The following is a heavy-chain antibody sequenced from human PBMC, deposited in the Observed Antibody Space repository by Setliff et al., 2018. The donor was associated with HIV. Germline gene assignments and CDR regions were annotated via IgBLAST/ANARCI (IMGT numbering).Heavy chain of an antibody. D-gene: IGHD6-19*01. J-gene: IGHJ5*02. V-gene: IGHV4-39*02. CDR2: IYYNTRT. Sequence: SETLSLTCNVSGGSISSSSFYWAWLRQPPGKEPEWIASIYYNTRTYYNLSLRSRVTISVDTSKNLFSLKMTSVTAADTAVYYCARAPGYGSGWWGPWGPGILVTVSS. CDR1: GGSISSSSFY. CDR3: ARAPGYGSGWWGP.